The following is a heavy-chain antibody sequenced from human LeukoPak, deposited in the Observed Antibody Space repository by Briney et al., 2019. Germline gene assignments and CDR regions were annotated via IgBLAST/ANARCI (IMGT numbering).Heavy chain of an antibody. CDR3: AKILGSGVWYGFDI. CDR2: IYTTGRT. CDR1: GGTIGGDY. J-gene: IGHJ3*02. Sequence: SETLSLTCSVSGGTIGGDYRSWIRQPPGKALEWIWYIYTTGRTNYYPSLKSRVTISVDTSKNQFSRKLNSVTAADTAVYYCAKILGSGVWYGFDIWGQGRMVTVSS. D-gene: IGHD2-21*01. V-gene: IGHV4-4*09.